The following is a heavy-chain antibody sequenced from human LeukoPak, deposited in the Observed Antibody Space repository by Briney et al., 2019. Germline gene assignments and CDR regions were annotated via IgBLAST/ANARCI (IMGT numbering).Heavy chain of an antibody. V-gene: IGHV4-34*01. Sequence: PSETLSLTCAVYGGSFSGYYWSWIRQPSGKGLEWIGEINHSGSTNYNPSLKSRVTISVDTSKNQFSLKLSSVTAADTAVYYCARGGRANTPGGSRRARDWYFDLWGRGTLVTVSS. CDR3: ARGGRANTPGGSRRARDWYFDL. CDR2: INHSGST. CDR1: GGSFSGYY. J-gene: IGHJ2*01. D-gene: IGHD3-16*01.